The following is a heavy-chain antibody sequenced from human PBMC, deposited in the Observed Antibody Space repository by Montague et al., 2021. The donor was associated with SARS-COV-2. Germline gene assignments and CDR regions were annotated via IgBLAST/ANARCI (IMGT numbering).Heavy chain of an antibody. J-gene: IGHJ6*02. CDR1: GGSISSGGYY. Sequence: TLSLTCTVSGGSISSGGYYWSWIRQHPGKGLEWIGYIYYDGYTYYNPSLKSRVTISVDTSKNQFSLNLSSVTAADTAVYYCARDAIGAAEGYGMDVWGQGTTVTGSS. D-gene: IGHD2-2*01. CDR3: ARDAIGAAEGYGMDV. CDR2: IYYDGYT. V-gene: IGHV4-31*03.